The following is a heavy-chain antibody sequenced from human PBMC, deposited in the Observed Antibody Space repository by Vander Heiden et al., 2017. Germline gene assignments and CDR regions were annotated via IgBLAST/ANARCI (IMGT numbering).Heavy chain of an antibody. Sequence: QLQLQESRPGLVKPPETLSLTCTVSGGSISSSSYYWGRIPHPPGKGLEWIGSIYYSGSTYYNPSLKSRVTISVDTSKNQFSLKLSSVTAADTAVYYCARHRRSSTRGAVAQVYYFDYWGQGTLVTVSS. CDR1: GGSISSSSYY. J-gene: IGHJ4*02. D-gene: IGHD2-2*01. CDR3: ARHRRSSTRGAVAQVYYFDY. CDR2: IYYSGST. V-gene: IGHV4-39*01.